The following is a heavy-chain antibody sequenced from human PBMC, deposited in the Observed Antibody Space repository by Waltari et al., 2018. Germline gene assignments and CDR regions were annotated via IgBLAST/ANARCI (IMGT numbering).Heavy chain of an antibody. J-gene: IGHJ4*02. Sequence: QVQLQESGPGLVKPSETLSLTCTVSGGSISSHYWSWIRQPPGKGLEWIGYIYYSGSTTSNPTLKSRVTISVDTSKTQFSLKLSSLTAADTAVYYCAGFSIGCFDYWGQGTLVTVSS. CDR2: IYYSGST. V-gene: IGHV4-59*11. D-gene: IGHD6-19*01. CDR3: AGFSIGCFDY. CDR1: GGSISSHY.